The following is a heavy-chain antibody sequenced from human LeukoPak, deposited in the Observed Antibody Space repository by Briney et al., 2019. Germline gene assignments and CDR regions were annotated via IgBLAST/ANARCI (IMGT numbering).Heavy chain of an antibody. V-gene: IGHV4-59*12. D-gene: IGHD6-13*01. J-gene: IGHJ5*02. CDR1: GGSISSYY. Sequence: SETLSLTCTVSGGSISSYYWSWIRQPPGKGLEWIGYIYYSGSTNYNPSLKSRVTISVDTSKNQFSLKLSSVTAADTAVYYCARAGLRAAAGTGFRFDPWGQGTLVTVSS. CDR3: ARAGLRAAAGTGFRFDP. CDR2: IYYSGST.